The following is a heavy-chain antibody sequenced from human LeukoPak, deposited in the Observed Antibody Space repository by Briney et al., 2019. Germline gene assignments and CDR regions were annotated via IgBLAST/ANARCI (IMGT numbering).Heavy chain of an antibody. V-gene: IGHV4-59*08. Sequence: SETLSLTCTVSGAAIRDSYWAWIRQTPLQGLEWLGYIDYRGFTNYNPSLKSRLTIFVDTSKNQVSLNLTSVTASDTAVYYCSRQQFWVYWYFDLWGRGTPVTVSA. J-gene: IGHJ2*01. CDR2: IDYRGFT. D-gene: IGHD3-3*02. CDR3: SRQQFWVYWYFDL. CDR1: GAAIRDSY.